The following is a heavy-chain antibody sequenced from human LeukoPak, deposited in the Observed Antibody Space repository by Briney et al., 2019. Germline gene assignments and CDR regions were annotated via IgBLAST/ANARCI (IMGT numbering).Heavy chain of an antibody. J-gene: IGHJ4*02. D-gene: IGHD3-9*01. CDR1: GFTFSTYA. CDR3: ATDKRYAFDY. V-gene: IGHV3-48*02. Sequence: GGSLRLSCAASGFTFSTYAMHWVRQAPGKGLEWISNIRTTAEGAKYAYYADSVKGRVTISRDDGKNTLYLHMNSLRDDDTAVYYCATDKRYAFDYWGQGILVTVSS. CDR2: IRTTAEGAKYA.